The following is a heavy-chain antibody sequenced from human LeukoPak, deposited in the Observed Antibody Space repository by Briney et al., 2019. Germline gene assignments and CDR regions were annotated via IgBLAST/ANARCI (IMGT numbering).Heavy chain of an antibody. J-gene: IGHJ3*02. Sequence: GGSLRLSCAASGFTVSSNYMSWVRQAPGKGLEWVSVIYSGGSTYYADSVKGRFTISRDNSKNTLYLQMNSLRAEDTAVYYCAKEDSVVVVAATYLANAFDIWGQGTMVTVSS. V-gene: IGHV3-66*01. D-gene: IGHD2-15*01. CDR2: IYSGGST. CDR3: AKEDSVVVVAATYLANAFDI. CDR1: GFTVSSNY.